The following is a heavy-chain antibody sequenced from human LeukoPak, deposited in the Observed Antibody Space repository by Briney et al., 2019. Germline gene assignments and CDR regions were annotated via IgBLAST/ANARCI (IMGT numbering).Heavy chain of an antibody. V-gene: IGHV5-51*01. CDR3: VRFRFYGSGSYYNH. J-gene: IGHJ4*02. Sequence: GESLKISCKGSGFTFTDYWIGWVRQMPGKGLEWMGMIYPGDSSTRYSPSFQGQVSISVDKAISTAYLQWGSLKASDTAIYYCVRFRFYGSGSYYNHWGQGTLVTVSS. CDR1: GFTFTDYW. D-gene: IGHD3-10*01. CDR2: IYPGDSST.